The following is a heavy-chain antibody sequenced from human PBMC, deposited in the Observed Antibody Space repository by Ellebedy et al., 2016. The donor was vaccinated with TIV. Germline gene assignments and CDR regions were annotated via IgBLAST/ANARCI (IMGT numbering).Heavy chain of an antibody. J-gene: IGHJ4*02. CDR2: VYYSVSP. CDR3: ARTDPWQPIDD. V-gene: IGHV4-39*01. CDR1: GGSLSSTRYY. D-gene: IGHD2-21*02. Sequence: MPSETLSPTCSVSGGSLSSTRYYWAWIRQPPGKGPEYIGSVYYSVSPHYNPPFKSLVTLSADTSKNQFSLNLRTVTAADTAVYYCARTDPWQPIDDWGQGILVSVSS.